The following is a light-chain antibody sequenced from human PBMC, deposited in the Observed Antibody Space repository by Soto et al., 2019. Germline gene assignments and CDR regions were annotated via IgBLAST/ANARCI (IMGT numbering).Light chain of an antibody. Sequence: EVMLTQAPGTLSLSPGERATLSCRASQSVSSNYLAWYQQKSGQAPRLLIYGASNRATGIPDRFSGSGSGTDFTLTIRRLEPEDFAVYYCQQYDTSPRTFGQGTKV. CDR3: QQYDTSPRT. CDR2: GAS. V-gene: IGKV3-20*01. J-gene: IGKJ1*01. CDR1: QSVSSNY.